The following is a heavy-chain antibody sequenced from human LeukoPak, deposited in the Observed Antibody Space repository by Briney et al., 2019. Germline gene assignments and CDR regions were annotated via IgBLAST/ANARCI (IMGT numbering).Heavy chain of an antibody. D-gene: IGHD5-18*01. Sequence: ASVKVSCKASGYTFSGYYMHWVRQAPGQGLEWMGWINPDSGGTNYAQKFQGRVTMTRDTSISTAYMGLSRLTSDDTAVYYCARDCCSSGYTWGHWGQGTLVTVSS. CDR3: ARDCCSSGYTWGH. J-gene: IGHJ4*02. CDR1: GYTFSGYY. V-gene: IGHV1-2*02. CDR2: INPDSGGT.